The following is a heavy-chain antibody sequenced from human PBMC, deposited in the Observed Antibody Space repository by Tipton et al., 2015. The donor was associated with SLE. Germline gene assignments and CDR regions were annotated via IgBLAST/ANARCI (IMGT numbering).Heavy chain of an antibody. J-gene: IGHJ5*02. V-gene: IGHV4-59*11. CDR1: GVSISDHY. Sequence: TLSLTCTVSGVSISDHYWTWIRQPPGKGLEWLAYVFYSGSSNFNRAHYNPSLMGRVTISVDTSKNQFSLHLTSVTSADTAVYYCATYFYDATGYQSVDAWGQGALVTVSS. CDR2: VFYSGSS. D-gene: IGHD3-22*01. CDR3: ATYFYDATGYQSVDA.